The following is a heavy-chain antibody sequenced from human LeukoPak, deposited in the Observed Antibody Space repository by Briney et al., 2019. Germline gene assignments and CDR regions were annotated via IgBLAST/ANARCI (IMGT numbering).Heavy chain of an antibody. J-gene: IGHJ4*02. CDR2: ISSSSSTI. V-gene: IGHV3-48*02. CDR3: ARETPEYD. D-gene: IGHD1-14*01. CDR1: GFTFSNYA. Sequence: PGGSLRLSCAASGFTFSNYAMSWARQAPGKGLEWVSYISSSSSTIYCADSVKGRFTISRDNAKNSLYLQMNSLRDEDTAVYYCARETPEYDWGQGTLVTVSS.